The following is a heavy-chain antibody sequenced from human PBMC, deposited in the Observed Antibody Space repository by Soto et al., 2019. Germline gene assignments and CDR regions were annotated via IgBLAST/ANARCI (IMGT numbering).Heavy chain of an antibody. CDR1: GFTFSSYA. J-gene: IGHJ6*02. CDR3: AKDLLFPVTTLGYYYYGMDV. Sequence: GGSLRLSCAASGFTFSSYAMSWVRQAPGKGLEWVSAISGSGGSTYYADSVKGRFTISRDNSKNTLYLQMNSLRAEDTAVYFCAKDLLFPVTTLGYYYYGMDVWGQGTTVTVSS. V-gene: IGHV3-23*01. D-gene: IGHD4-17*01. CDR2: ISGSGGST.